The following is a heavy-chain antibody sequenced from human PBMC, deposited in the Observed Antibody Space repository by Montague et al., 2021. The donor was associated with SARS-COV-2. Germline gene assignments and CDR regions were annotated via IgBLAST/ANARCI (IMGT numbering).Heavy chain of an antibody. CDR3: ARGNRIAVAGTDFDY. CDR1: GSSISTSPYF. Sequence: SETLSLTCTVSGSSISTSPYFWGWIRQPPGKGLEWIWSIYYSGGTYYNPSLKSRVAISIDTSENQFSLKLSSVTAADTAVYYCARGNRIAVAGTDFDYWGQGTLVTVSS. V-gene: IGHV4-39*07. J-gene: IGHJ4*02. CDR2: IYYSGGT. D-gene: IGHD6-19*01.